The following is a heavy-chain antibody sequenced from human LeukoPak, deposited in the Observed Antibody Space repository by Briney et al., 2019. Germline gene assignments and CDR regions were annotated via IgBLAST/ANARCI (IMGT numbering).Heavy chain of an antibody. CDR2: IYYSGST. Sequence: SETLSLTCTVSGGSISSYYWSWIRQPPGKGLEWIGYIYYSGSTNYNPSLKSRVTISVDTSKNQFSLKLSSVTAADTAAYYCAREVGATRSYYYYGMDVWGQGTTVTVPS. D-gene: IGHD1-26*01. J-gene: IGHJ6*02. V-gene: IGHV4-59*12. CDR1: GGSISSYY. CDR3: AREVGATRSYYYYGMDV.